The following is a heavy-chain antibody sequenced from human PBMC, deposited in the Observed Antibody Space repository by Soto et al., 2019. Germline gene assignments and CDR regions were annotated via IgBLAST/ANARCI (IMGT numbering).Heavy chain of an antibody. J-gene: IGHJ3*02. Sequence: GGSLRLSCAASGFTVSRNYMSWARQAPGKGLERVSVISSGGRTYYADSVQGRFTLSRDNSKNTLYLQMNSLSAEDTAVYYCARDLLVGYSGYDWHAFDNWGQGTMVTVSS. CDR2: ISSGGRT. D-gene: IGHD5-12*01. CDR3: ARDLLVGYSGYDWHAFDN. CDR1: GFTVSRNY. V-gene: IGHV3-53*01.